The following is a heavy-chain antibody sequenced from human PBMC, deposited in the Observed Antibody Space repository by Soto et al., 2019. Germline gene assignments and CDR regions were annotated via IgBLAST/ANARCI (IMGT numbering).Heavy chain of an antibody. V-gene: IGHV3-30-3*01. J-gene: IGHJ4*02. Sequence: GGSLRLSCAASGFTFSSYAMHWVRQAPGKGLEWVAVISYDGSNKYYADSVKGRFTISRDNSKNTLYLQMNSLRAEDTAVYYCARGKGAAVTFDYWGQGTLVTVSS. CDR2: ISYDGSNK. D-gene: IGHD6-13*01. CDR1: GFTFSSYA. CDR3: ARGKGAAVTFDY.